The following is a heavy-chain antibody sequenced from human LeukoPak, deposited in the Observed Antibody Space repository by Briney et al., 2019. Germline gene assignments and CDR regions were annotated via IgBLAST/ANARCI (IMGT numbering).Heavy chain of an antibody. CDR3: ARAPRSGAAHESCYGSGSYFWAFDI. J-gene: IGHJ3*02. D-gene: IGHD3-10*01. Sequence: ASVKVSCKASGYTFTSYGISWVRQAPGQGLEWMGWISAYNGNTNYAQKLQGRVTMTTDTSTSTAYMELRSLRSDDTAVYYCARAPRSGAAHESCYGSGSYFWAFDIWGQGTMVTVSS. CDR1: GYTFTSYG. V-gene: IGHV1-18*01. CDR2: ISAYNGNT.